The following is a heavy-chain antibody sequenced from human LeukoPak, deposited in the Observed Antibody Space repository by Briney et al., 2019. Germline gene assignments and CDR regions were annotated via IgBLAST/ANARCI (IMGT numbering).Heavy chain of an antibody. CDR3: VKDIGDSTGYNYPHY. CDR1: GFTFDDYT. V-gene: IGHV3-43*01. J-gene: IGHJ4*02. Sequence: GGSLRLSCAASGFTFDDYTMHWVRQAPWKGLEWISLISWDGGTTFYADSVKGRFTISRDNRKNSLYLQMNSLRTEDTAFYYCVKDIGDSTGYNYPHYWGQGTLVTVSP. CDR2: ISWDGGTT. D-gene: IGHD3-22*01.